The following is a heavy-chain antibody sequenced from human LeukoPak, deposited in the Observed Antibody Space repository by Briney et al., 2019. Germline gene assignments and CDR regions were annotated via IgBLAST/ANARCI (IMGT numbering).Heavy chain of an antibody. CDR3: ATSGVVVPAASSGNWFDP. Sequence: ASVKVSCKVSGYTLTELSMHWVRQAPGKGLEWMGGFDPEDGETIYAQKFQGRVTMTEDTSTDTAYMEPSSLRSEDTAVYYCATSGVVVPAASSGNWFDPWGQGTLVTVSS. V-gene: IGHV1-24*01. CDR1: GYTLTELS. J-gene: IGHJ5*02. CDR2: FDPEDGET. D-gene: IGHD2-2*01.